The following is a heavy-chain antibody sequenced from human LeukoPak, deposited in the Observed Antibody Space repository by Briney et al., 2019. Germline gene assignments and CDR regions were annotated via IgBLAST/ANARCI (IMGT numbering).Heavy chain of an antibody. J-gene: IGHJ4*02. Sequence: SETLSLTCAVYGGSFSGYYWSWIRQPPGKGLEWIGEINHSGGTNYNPSLKSRVTISVDTSKNQFSLKLSSVTAADRAVYYCARRSDFWSGFDYWGQGTLVTVSS. CDR1: GGSFSGYY. CDR3: ARRSDFWSGFDY. V-gene: IGHV4-34*01. CDR2: INHSGGT. D-gene: IGHD3-3*01.